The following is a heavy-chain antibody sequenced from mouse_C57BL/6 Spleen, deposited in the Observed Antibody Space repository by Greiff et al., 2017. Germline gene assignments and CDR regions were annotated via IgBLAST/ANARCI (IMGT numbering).Heavy chain of an antibody. CDR2: IDPSDSYT. J-gene: IGHJ2*01. D-gene: IGHD2-1*01. CDR1: GYTFTSYW. CDR3: ATNLLNYFDY. Sequence: VQLQQPGAELVMPGASVKLSCKASGYTFTSYWMHWVKQRPGQGLEWIGEIDPSDSYTNYNKKFKGKSTLTVDKSSSTAYMQLSSLTSEDSAVYDCATNLLNYFDYWGQGTTLTVSS. V-gene: IGHV1-69*01.